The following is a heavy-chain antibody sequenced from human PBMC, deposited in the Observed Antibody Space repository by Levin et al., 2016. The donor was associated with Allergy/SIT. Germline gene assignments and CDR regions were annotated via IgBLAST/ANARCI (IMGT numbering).Heavy chain of an antibody. D-gene: IGHD3-3*01. V-gene: IGHV3-33*01. J-gene: IGHJ3*02. Sequence: WIRQPPGKGLEWVAVIWYDGSNKYYADSVKGRFTISRDNAKNTLYLQMNSLRAEDTAVYYCARERAELRFLEWLRQYAFDIWGQGTMVTVSS. CDR2: IWYDGSNK. CDR3: ARERAELRFLEWLRQYAFDI.